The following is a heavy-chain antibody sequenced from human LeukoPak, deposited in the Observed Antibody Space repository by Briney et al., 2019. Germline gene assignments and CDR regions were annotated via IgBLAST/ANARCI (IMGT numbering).Heavy chain of an antibody. J-gene: IGHJ4*02. CDR3: ARGSGVPTKLLQFDY. Sequence: SQTLSLTCTVSGGSISSGSYYWSWIRQPAGKGLEWIGRIYTSGSTNYNPSLKSRVTISVDTSKNQFSLKLSSVTAADTAVYYCARGSGVPTKLLQFDYWGQGTLVTVSS. CDR2: IYTSGST. CDR1: GGSISSGSYY. D-gene: IGHD2-8*01. V-gene: IGHV4-61*02.